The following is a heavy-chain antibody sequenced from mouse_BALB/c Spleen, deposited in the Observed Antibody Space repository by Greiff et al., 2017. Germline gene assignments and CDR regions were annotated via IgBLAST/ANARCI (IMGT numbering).Heavy chain of an antibody. V-gene: IGHV1S135*01. CDR3: ARSGGYRDYFDY. J-gene: IGHJ2*01. CDR2: IDPFNGGT. Sequence: EVQVVESGPELMKPGASVKISCKASGYSFTSYYMHWVKQSHGKSLEWIGYIDPFNGGTSYNQKFKGKATLTVDKSSSTAYMHLSSLTSEDSAVYYCARSGGYRDYFDYWGQGTTLTVSS. D-gene: IGHD1-1*02. CDR1: GYSFTSYY.